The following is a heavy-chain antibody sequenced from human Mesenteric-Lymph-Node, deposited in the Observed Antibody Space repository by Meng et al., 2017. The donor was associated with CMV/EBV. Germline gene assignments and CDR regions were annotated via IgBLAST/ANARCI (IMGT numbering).Heavy chain of an antibody. CDR2: MNPNSGNT. V-gene: IGHV1-8*02. J-gene: IGHJ6*02. CDR3: ARAPTYYDILTGSYYYYGMDV. CDR1: GYTFPNYA. Sequence: ASVKVSCKASGYTFPNYAISWVRQAPGQGLEWMGWMNPNSGNTGYAQKFQGRVTMTRNTSISTAYMELSSLRSEDTAVYYCARAPTYYDILTGSYYYYGMDVWGQGTTVTVSS. D-gene: IGHD3-9*01.